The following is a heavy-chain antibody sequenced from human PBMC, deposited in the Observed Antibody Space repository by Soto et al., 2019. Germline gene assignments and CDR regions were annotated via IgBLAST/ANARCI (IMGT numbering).Heavy chain of an antibody. D-gene: IGHD6-6*01. J-gene: IGHJ4*02. CDR2: ISGYNGNT. Sequence: ASVKVSCKASGYTFTNSGITWVRQAPGQGLEWMGWISGYNGNTNYAQNLQGRVTMTTDTSTSTAYMELRSLRSDDTAVYYCAREGTARLFDYWGQGTLVTVSS. CDR1: GYTFTNSG. CDR3: AREGTARLFDY. V-gene: IGHV1-18*01.